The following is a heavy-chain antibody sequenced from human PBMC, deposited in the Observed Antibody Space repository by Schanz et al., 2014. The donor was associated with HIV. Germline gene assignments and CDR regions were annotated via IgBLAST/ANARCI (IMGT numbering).Heavy chain of an antibody. D-gene: IGHD2-15*01. CDR2: ISNYIGNT. CDR3: ARDLNRWRDGSEKWFDT. J-gene: IGHJ5*02. CDR1: GYTFTSQY. V-gene: IGHV1-18*01. Sequence: QVQLVQSGAEVKKPGASVKVSCKASGYTFTSQYMHWVRQAPGQGLEWMGWISNYIGNTDYAQNLQGRVTMTADTFTNIAYMELTSLRSDDTAMYYCARDLNRWRDGSEKWFDTWGQGTLVTVSS.